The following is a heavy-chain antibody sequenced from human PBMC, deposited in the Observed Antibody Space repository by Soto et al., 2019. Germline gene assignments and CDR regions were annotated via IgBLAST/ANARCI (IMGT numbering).Heavy chain of an antibody. J-gene: IGHJ4*02. CDR1: GGSIISSGYY. CDR3: ARRGGAAPFDY. V-gene: IGHV4-39*01. D-gene: IGHD2-15*01. Sequence: SETLSLTCTVSGGSIISSGYYWDWIRQPPGKGLEWIGTIYYTGSTYYNPSLKSRVTISVDTSKNLFSLRLTSVTATDTAVYSCARRGGAAPFDYWGQGTLVTVSS. CDR2: IYYTGST.